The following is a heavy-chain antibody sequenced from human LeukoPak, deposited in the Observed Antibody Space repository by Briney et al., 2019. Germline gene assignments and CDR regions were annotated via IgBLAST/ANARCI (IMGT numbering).Heavy chain of an antibody. CDR1: GFTFSSYA. D-gene: IGHD5-18*01. CDR3: ATDRHGAWIQAR. V-gene: IGHV3-23*01. J-gene: IGHJ4*02. Sequence: AGGSLRLSCAASGFTFSSYAMSWVRQAPGKGLEWVSAISGSGGSTYYADSVKGRFTISRDNSKNTLYLQLNSLRAEDTAVYYCATDRHGAWIQARWGQGTLVTVSS. CDR2: ISGSGGST.